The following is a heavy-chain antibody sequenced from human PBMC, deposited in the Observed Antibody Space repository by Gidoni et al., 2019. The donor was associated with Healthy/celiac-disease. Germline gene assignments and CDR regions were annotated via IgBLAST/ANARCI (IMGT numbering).Heavy chain of an antibody. V-gene: IGHV3-23*01. D-gene: IGHD2-8*01. CDR2: ISGSGVST. CDR3: AKDPNGALTREEYFDY. Sequence: EVPLLASVGGLVQPGGSLRPSCAASRFTFISYAMSWIRQAPGKGLEWVSAISGSGVSTYYADSVKGRFTITRDNSKNTLYLQMNSLRAEDTAVYYCAKDPNGALTREEYFDYWGQGTLVTVSS. CDR1: RFTFISYA. J-gene: IGHJ4*02.